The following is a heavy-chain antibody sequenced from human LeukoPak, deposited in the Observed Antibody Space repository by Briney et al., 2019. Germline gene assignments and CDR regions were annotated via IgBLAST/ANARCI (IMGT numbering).Heavy chain of an antibody. CDR1: RFTFSSYS. J-gene: IGHJ5*02. CDR3: AKDREAYSSGWYNWFDP. Sequence: GGSLRLSCAASRFTFSSYSMNWVRQAPGKGLEWVSAISGSGGSTYYADSVKGRFTISRDNSKNTLYLQMNSLRAEDTAVYYCAKDREAYSSGWYNWFDPWGQGTLVTVSS. CDR2: ISGSGGST. V-gene: IGHV3-23*01. D-gene: IGHD6-19*01.